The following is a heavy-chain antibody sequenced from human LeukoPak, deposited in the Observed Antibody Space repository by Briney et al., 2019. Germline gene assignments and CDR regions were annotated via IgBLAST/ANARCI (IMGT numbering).Heavy chain of an antibody. CDR1: GYSISSDYY. J-gene: IGHJ4*02. V-gene: IGHV4-38-2*02. CDR2: IFHNGNT. D-gene: IGHD5-18*01. CDR3: ARIEDVTRGYNHAYYFDY. Sequence: PSETLSLTCTVSGYSISSDYYWGWIRQPPGKGLEWIGNIFHNGNTYYNPSLKSRVTMSIDTSKKQFFLKLRTATAADTAVYYCARIEDVTRGYNHAYYFDYWGQGTLVTVSS.